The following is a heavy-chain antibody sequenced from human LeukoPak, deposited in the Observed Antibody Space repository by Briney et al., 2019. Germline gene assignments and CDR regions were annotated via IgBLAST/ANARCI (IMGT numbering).Heavy chain of an antibody. Sequence: AAVKVSCKASGYTLTSYYMHWVRQAPGQGLEWMGIINPSGGSTNYAQKFQGRVTMTRDTSTSTVYMELSSLRSEDTAVYYCARDFAYGSGSPHFDYWGQGILVTVSS. D-gene: IGHD3-10*01. CDR1: GYTLTSYY. CDR2: INPSGGST. V-gene: IGHV1-46*01. J-gene: IGHJ4*02. CDR3: ARDFAYGSGSPHFDY.